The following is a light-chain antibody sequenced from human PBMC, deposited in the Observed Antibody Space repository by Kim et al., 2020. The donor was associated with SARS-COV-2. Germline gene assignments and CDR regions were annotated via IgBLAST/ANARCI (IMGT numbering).Light chain of an antibody. CDR3: CSYTSGENWF. CDR1: SNDIGSSNL. V-gene: IGLV2-23*02. J-gene: IGLJ3*02. Sequence: QSALAQPASVSGSPGQSIAISCTGSSNDIGSSNLVSWYQQYPGEAPKLLIYEVTKRPSGISDRFSGSKSGNTVSLTISGLQAEDEADYYCCSYTSGENWFFGGGTQLTVL. CDR2: EVT.